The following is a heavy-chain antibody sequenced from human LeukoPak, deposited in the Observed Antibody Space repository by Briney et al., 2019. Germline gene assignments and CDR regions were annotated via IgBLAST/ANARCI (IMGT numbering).Heavy chain of an antibody. CDR3: GRVIWKTGHRYPWCGDFFDY. CDR1: GDSISSTSYS. V-gene: IGHV4-39*07. J-gene: IGHJ4*02. CDR2: SIYSGST. Sequence: SATLSLTCTVSGDSISSTSYSWGWIRQPPGKGLEWVGHSIYSGSTYYDPSLKSRVTISIDTSKNQFSLTLTSVTAADTAMYYCGRVIWKTGHRYPWCGDFFDYWGQGTLVTVSS. D-gene: IGHD1-14*01.